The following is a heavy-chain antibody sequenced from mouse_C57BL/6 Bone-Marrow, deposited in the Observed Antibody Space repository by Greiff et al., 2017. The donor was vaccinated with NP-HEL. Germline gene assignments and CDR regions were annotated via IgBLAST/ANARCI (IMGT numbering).Heavy chain of an antibody. D-gene: IGHD2-10*02. Sequence: EVQLQQSGPELVKPGALVKISCKASGYTFTDYYMNWVKQSHGKSLEWIGDINPNNGGTSYNQKFKGKATLTVDKSSSTAYMELRSLTSEDSAVYYCARSGYGNYVYYAMDYWGQGTSVTVSS. CDR3: ARSGYGNYVYYAMDY. V-gene: IGHV1-26*01. J-gene: IGHJ4*01. CDR1: GYTFTDYY. CDR2: INPNNGGT.